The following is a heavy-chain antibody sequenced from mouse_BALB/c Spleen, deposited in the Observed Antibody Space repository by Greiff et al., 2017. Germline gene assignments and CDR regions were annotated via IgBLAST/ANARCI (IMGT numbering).Heavy chain of an antibody. CDR2: INPGSGGT. CDR1: GYAFTNYL. J-gene: IGHJ4*01. CDR3: ARRGGSYAMDY. V-gene: IGHV1-54*01. Sequence: QVQLQQSGAELVRPGTSVKVSCKASGYAFTNYLIEWVKQRPGQGLEWIGVINPGSGGTNYNEKFKGKATLTADKSSSTAYMQLSSLTSDDSAVFFCARRGGSYAMDYWGQGTSVTVSS.